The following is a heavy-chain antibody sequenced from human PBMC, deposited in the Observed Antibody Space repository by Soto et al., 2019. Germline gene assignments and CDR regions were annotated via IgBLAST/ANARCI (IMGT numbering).Heavy chain of an antibody. CDR3: AKLIWGYSDYELGDY. V-gene: IGHV3-23*01. CDR1: GFTFSSYA. Sequence: GGSLRLSCAASGFTFSSYAMSWVRQAPGKGLEWVSAIGGGGDSTYYADSVKGRFTISRDTSNNTLYLQMNSLRADDTAVYFCAKLIWGYSDYELGDYWGQGTLVTVSS. J-gene: IGHJ4*02. CDR2: IGGGGDST. D-gene: IGHD5-12*01.